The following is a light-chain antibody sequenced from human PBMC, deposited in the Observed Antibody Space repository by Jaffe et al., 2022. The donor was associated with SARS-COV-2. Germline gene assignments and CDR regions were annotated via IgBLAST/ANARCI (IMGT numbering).Light chain of an antibody. Sequence: DIVMTQSPDSLAVSLGERATINCKSSQSVLYTSDNNHYLTWYQQKPGQPPRLLIYWASTRDSGVPDRFSGSGSGTDFTLTISRVQAEDVAVYYCQQYHTTPWTFGQGTKLEIK. CDR1: QSVLYTSDNNHY. CDR3: QQYHTTPWT. CDR2: WAS. J-gene: IGKJ1*01. V-gene: IGKV4-1*01.